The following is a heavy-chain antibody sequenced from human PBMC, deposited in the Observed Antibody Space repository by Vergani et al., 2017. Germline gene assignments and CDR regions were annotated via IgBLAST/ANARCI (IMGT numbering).Heavy chain of an antibody. J-gene: IGHJ4*02. D-gene: IGHD6-13*01. Sequence: EVQLVESGGGLVQPGGSLRLSCAASGFTVSSNYMSWVRQAPGKGLEWVSVIYSGGSTYYADSVKGRFPISRHNSKNTLYLQRNSLRAEDTAVYYCARQDSSSWAFDYWGQGTLVTVSS. V-gene: IGHV3-53*04. CDR3: ARQDSSSWAFDY. CDR1: GFTVSSNY. CDR2: IYSGGST.